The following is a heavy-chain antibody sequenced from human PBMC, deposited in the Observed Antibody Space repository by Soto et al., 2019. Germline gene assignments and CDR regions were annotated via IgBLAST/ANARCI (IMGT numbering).Heavy chain of an antibody. CDR1: GGSISSYY. CDR2: IYYSGST. Sequence: SETLSLTCTVSGGSISSYYWSWIRQPPGKGLEWIGYIYYSGSTNYNPSLQSRVTISVDTSKNQFSLKLGPVTAADTAVYYCARVSPSHYYDSSGYYFEVWFDYWGQGTLVTVSS. D-gene: IGHD3-22*01. CDR3: ARVSPSHYYDSSGYYFEVWFDY. V-gene: IGHV4-59*01. J-gene: IGHJ4*02.